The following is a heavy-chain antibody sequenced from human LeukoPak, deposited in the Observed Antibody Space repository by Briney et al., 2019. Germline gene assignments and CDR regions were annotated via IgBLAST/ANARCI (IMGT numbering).Heavy chain of an antibody. CDR3: ARDIAVAGTGY. Sequence: PGGSLRLSCAASGYTFSSYNMNWVRQARGKGLEWVSSISSSSSYTYYADSVKGRFTISRDNAKNSLYLQMNSLRAEDTAVYYCARDIAVAGTGYWGQGTLVTVSS. CDR1: GYTFSSYN. D-gene: IGHD6-19*01. CDR2: ISSSSSYT. V-gene: IGHV3-21*01. J-gene: IGHJ4*02.